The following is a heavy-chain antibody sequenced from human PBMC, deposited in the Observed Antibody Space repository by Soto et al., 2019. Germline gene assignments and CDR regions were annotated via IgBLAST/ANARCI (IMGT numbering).Heavy chain of an antibody. D-gene: IGHD6-19*01. CDR2: IKSKTDGGTT. V-gene: IGHV3-15*01. Sequence: GGSLRLSCAASGFTFSNAWMSWVRQAPGKGLEWVGRIKSKTDGGTTDYAAPVKGRFTISRDDSKNTLYLQMNSLKTEDTAVYYCTTASLAGTFYYYGMDVWGQGTTVTVSS. CDR1: GFTFSNAW. J-gene: IGHJ6*02. CDR3: TTASLAGTFYYYGMDV.